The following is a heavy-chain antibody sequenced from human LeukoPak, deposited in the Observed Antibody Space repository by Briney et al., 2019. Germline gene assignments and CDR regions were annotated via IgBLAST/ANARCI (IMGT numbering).Heavy chain of an antibody. V-gene: IGHV4-61*02. CDR2: IYTSGST. D-gene: IGHD6-13*01. CDR1: GGSISSGSYY. CDR3: ARVAAAGYYYYMDV. J-gene: IGHJ6*03. Sequence: SETLSLTCTVSGGSISSGSYYWSWIRQPAGKGLEWIGRIYTSGSTNYNPSLKSRVTISVDTSKNQFSLKLSSVTAADTAAYYCARVAAAGYYYYMDVWGKGTTVTISS.